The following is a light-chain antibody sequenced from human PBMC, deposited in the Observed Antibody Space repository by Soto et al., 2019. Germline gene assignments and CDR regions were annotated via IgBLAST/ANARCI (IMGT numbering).Light chain of an antibody. CDR3: SSYAGSNILGV. CDR1: SSDVGAYNY. J-gene: IGLJ3*02. V-gene: IGLV2-8*01. CDR2: EVS. Sequence: QSALTQPPSTSGSPGQSVTISCTGTSSDVGAYNYVSWYQQHPGKGPKLIIYEVSKRPSGVPDRFSGSKSGNTASLTVSGLQAEDEADYYCSSYAGSNILGVFGGGTKLTVL.